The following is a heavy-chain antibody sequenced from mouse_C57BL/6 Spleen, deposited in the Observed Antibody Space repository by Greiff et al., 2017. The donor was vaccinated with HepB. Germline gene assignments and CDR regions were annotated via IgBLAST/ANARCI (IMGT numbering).Heavy chain of an antibody. Sequence: EVQLQQSGAELVKPAASLKLSCTASGYNIKDIYIHWVKQRPEKGLERIRRTDPANGNTKYDPKFQGKATITADTSSNTAYLQLSSLTSEDPAVYYCRISTMNAWGQGTTLTVSS. D-gene: IGHD5-2*01. CDR3: RISTMNA. CDR2: TDPANGNT. CDR1: GYNIKDIY. J-gene: IGHJ2*01. V-gene: IGHV14-3*02.